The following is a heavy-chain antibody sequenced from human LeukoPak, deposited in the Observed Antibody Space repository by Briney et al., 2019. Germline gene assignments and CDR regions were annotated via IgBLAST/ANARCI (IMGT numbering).Heavy chain of an antibody. J-gene: IGHJ4*02. D-gene: IGHD3-22*01. CDR1: GYTFTSYG. CDR3: AHMLQYYYDSSGYFSLDY. V-gene: IGHV1-18*01. Sequence: GASVKVSCKASGYTFTSYGISWVRQAPGQGLEWMGWISAYNGNTNYAQKFQGRVTITTDESTSTAYMELSSLRSEDTAVYYCAHMLQYYYDSSGYFSLDYWGQGTLVTVSS. CDR2: ISAYNGNT.